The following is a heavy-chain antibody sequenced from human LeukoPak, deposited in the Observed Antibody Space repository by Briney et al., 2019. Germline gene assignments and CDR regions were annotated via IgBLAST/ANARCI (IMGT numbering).Heavy chain of an antibody. CDR1: GFTVSNNY. CDR2: IYSGSNT. CDR3: ARASGWEPVFDY. V-gene: IGHV3-53*01. J-gene: IGHJ4*02. Sequence: PGGSLRLSCAASGFTVSNNYMTWVRQAPGKGLELVSLIYSGSNTYYADSVKGRFTISRDNSKNTLYLQMDSLRAEDTAVYYCARASGWEPVFDYWGQGTLVTISS. D-gene: IGHD1-26*01.